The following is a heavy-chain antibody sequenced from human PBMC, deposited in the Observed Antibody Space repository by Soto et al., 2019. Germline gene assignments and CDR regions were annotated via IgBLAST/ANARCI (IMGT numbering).Heavy chain of an antibody. V-gene: IGHV1-18*01. Sequence: ASVKVSCKASGYTFTIYGISWVRQAPGQGLERMVCISAYNGNTNYAQKLQGRVSVSTEASTSIAYVELRSLRSDDTAVYYCARGITGTTYYYYYSMGVWRQGTTVTV. CDR3: ARGITGTTYYYYYSMGV. J-gene: IGHJ6*01. CDR2: ISAYNGNT. D-gene: IGHD1-7*01. CDR1: GYTFTIYG.